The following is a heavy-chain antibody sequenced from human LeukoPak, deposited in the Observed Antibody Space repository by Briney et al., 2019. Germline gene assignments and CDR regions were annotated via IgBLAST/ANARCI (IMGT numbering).Heavy chain of an antibody. CDR3: ARRSSGSRRGAFDI. Sequence: PSETLSLTCAVYGGSFSGYYWSWIRQPPGKGLEWIGEINHSGSTNYNPSLKSRVTISVDTSKNQFSLKLSSVTAADTAVYYCARRSSGSRRGAFDIWGQGTMVTVSS. V-gene: IGHV4-34*01. D-gene: IGHD6-19*01. CDR2: INHSGST. J-gene: IGHJ3*02. CDR1: GGSFSGYY.